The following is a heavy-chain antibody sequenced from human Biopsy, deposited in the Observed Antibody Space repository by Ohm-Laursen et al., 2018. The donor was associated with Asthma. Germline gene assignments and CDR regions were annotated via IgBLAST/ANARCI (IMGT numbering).Heavy chain of an antibody. CDR2: IYSGGGT. Sequence: SLRLSCAASGFTVSTNGMSWVRQPPGKGLEWVSVIYSGGGTYYADSVQGRVTISRDNSKKTLSLQMNSLRAEDTAVYYCARAYGGSFFSGSFDIWGQGTMVTVSS. CDR3: ARAYGGSFFSGSFDI. J-gene: IGHJ3*02. D-gene: IGHD4-23*01. CDR1: GFTVSTNG. V-gene: IGHV3-53*01.